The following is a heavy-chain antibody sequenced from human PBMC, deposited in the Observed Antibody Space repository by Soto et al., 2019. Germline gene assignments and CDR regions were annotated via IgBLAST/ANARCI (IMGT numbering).Heavy chain of an antibody. CDR2: TYYRSKWYN. D-gene: IGHD6-13*01. V-gene: IGHV6-1*01. CDR3: ARGVYSSSWPEGYYFDY. CDR1: VDSVSSNSAA. J-gene: IGHJ4*02. Sequence: SQNPLLTCAISVDSVSSNSAAWNWIRQSPSRGLKWLGRTYYRSKWYNDYAVSVKSRITINPDTSKNQFSLQLNSVTPEDTAVYYCARGVYSSSWPEGYYFDYWGQGTLVTVSS.